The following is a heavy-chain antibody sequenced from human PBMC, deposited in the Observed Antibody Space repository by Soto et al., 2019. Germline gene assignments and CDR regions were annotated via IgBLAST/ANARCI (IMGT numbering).Heavy chain of an antibody. CDR1: GYSFTSYW. CDR2: IYPGDSDT. D-gene: IGHD3-3*01. V-gene: IGHV5-51*01. Sequence: PGESLKISCKGSGYSFTSYWIGWVRQMPGKGLEWMGIIYPGDSDTRYSPSFQGQVTISADKSISTAYLQWSSLKASDTAMYYCARSPRIYDFWSGYHDYWGQGILVTVSS. J-gene: IGHJ4*02. CDR3: ARSPRIYDFWSGYHDY.